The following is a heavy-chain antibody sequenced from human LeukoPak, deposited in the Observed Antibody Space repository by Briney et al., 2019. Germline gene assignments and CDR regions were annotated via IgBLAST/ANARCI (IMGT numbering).Heavy chain of an antibody. CDR1: GFTFSNAW. Sequence: PGGSLRLSCAASGFTFSNAWMSWVRQAPGKGLEWIGEINHSGSTNYNPSLKSRVTISVDTSKNQFSLKLSSVTAADTAVYYCARGRLKWELLHYYYYMDVWGKGTTVTVSS. D-gene: IGHD1-26*01. CDR2: INHSGST. CDR3: ARGRLKWELLHYYYYMDV. V-gene: IGHV4-34*01. J-gene: IGHJ6*03.